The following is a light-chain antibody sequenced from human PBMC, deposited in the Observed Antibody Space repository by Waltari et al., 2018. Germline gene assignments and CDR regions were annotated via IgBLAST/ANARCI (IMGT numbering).Light chain of an antibody. CDR2: EVS. CDR1: SSDVGGYNY. J-gene: IGLJ1*01. Sequence: QSALTQPASVSGSPGQSITISCTGTSSDVGGYNYVSWYPQHPGKAPKLMIYEVSTRPSAVSNRFSGSKSGNTASLTISGLQAEDEAEYYCSSYTSSSTPDVFGTGTKVTVL. V-gene: IGLV2-14*01. CDR3: SSYTSSSTPDV.